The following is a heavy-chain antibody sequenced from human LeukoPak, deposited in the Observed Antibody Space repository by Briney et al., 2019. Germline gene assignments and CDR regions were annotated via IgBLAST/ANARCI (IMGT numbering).Heavy chain of an antibody. CDR2: INHSGST. CDR1: GGSFSGYY. V-gene: IGHV4-34*01. J-gene: IGHJ4*02. D-gene: IGHD6-19*01. Sequence: SETLSLTCAVYGGSFSGYYWSWVRQPPGMGLEWIGEINHSGSTNYNPPLKSRVTISVDTSKNQFSLRLSSVTAADTAVYYCARVEYSSGWYFSGGDYWGQGTLVTVSS. CDR3: ARVEYSSGWYFSGGDY.